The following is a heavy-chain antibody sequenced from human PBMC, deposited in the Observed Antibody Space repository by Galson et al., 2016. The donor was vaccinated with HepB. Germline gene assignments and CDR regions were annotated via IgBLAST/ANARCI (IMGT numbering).Heavy chain of an antibody. J-gene: IGHJ6*03. Sequence: QSGAEVTKPGESLKVSCKASGYIFTSYYLHWVRQAPGQGLEWMGIINPSDGSTYYAQNFQGRVTMSRDTSTSTVYMELSSLRSEDTAVYYCARDLSSNWWGYFYHYMDVWGKGTTVTVSS. V-gene: IGHV1-46*01. CDR3: ARDLSSNWWGYFYHYMDV. D-gene: IGHD6-13*01. CDR1: GYIFTSYY. CDR2: INPSDGST.